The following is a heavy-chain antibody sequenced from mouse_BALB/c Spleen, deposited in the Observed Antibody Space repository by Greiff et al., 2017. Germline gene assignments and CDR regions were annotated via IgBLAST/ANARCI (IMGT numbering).Heavy chain of an antibody. CDR2: ISSGGGNT. J-gene: IGHJ1*01. Sequence: EVKVEESGGGLVQPGGSRKLSCAASGFTFSSFGMHWVRQAPEKGLEWVAYISSGGGNTYYPDSVKGRFTISRDNAKNNLYLQMSSLRSEDTALYYCASEGRWYFDVWGAGTTVTVSS. D-gene: IGHD3-3*01. CDR1: GFTFSSFG. V-gene: IGHV5-9*03. CDR3: ASEGRWYFDV.